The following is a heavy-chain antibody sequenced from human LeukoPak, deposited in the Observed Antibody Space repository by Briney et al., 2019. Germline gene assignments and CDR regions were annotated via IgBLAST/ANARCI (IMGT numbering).Heavy chain of an antibody. V-gene: IGHV1-69*13. CDR1: GGTFSSYA. CDR3: ARGDDYVWGSSVDY. D-gene: IGHD3-16*01. CDR2: IIPIFGTA. J-gene: IGHJ4*02. Sequence: GASVKVSCKASGGTFSSYAISWVRQAPGQGLEWMGGIIPIFGTANYAQKFQGRVTITADESTSTAYMELSSLRSEDTAVYYCARGDDYVWGSSVDYWGLGTLVTVSS.